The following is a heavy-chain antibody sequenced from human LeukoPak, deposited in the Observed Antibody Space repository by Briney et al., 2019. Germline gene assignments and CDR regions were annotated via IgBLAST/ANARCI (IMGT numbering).Heavy chain of an antibody. Sequence: GGSLRLSCAASGSTFSSYAMSWVRQAPGKGLEWVSAISGSGGSTYYADSVKGRFTISRDNSKNTLYLQMNSLRAEDTAVYYCAKVRDLLWFRELWDYWGQGTLVTVSS. V-gene: IGHV3-23*01. CDR3: AKVRDLLWFRELWDY. CDR2: ISGSGGST. J-gene: IGHJ4*02. CDR1: GSTFSSYA. D-gene: IGHD3-10*01.